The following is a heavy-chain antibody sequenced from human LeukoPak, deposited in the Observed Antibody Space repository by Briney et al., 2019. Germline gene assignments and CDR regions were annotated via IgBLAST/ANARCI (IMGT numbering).Heavy chain of an antibody. Sequence: SETLSLTCIVSGGSISNYYWSWIRQPPGKGLEWIGYIYYSGSTNYNPSLKSRVTISVDTSKNQFSLKLSSVTAADTAVYYCARVLSRGYSYGDAFDIWGQGTMVTVSS. CDR2: IYYSGST. V-gene: IGHV4-59*08. J-gene: IGHJ3*02. D-gene: IGHD5-18*01. CDR3: ARVLSRGYSYGDAFDI. CDR1: GGSISNYY.